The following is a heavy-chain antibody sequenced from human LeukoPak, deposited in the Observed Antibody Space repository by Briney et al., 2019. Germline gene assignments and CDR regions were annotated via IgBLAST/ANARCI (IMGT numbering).Heavy chain of an antibody. J-gene: IGHJ6*02. Sequence: GRSLRLSCAASGFIFSDYAMYWVRQAPGKGLEWVAVIWYDGSNKYYADSVKGRFTLSRDSSKNTLDLQMNSLRAEDTAVYYCAKDQEQWLYYYYGMDVWGQGTTVTVSS. CDR1: GFIFSDYA. V-gene: IGHV3-33*06. CDR3: AKDQEQWLYYYYGMDV. CDR2: IWYDGSNK. D-gene: IGHD6-19*01.